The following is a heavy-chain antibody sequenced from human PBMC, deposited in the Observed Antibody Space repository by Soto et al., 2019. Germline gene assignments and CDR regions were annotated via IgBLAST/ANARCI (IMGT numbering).Heavy chain of an antibody. D-gene: IGHD3-22*01. CDR2: IIPIFGTA. V-gene: IGHV1-69*01. Sequence: QVQLVQSGAEVKKPGSSVKVSCKASGGTFSSYAISWVRQAPGQGLEWMGGIIPIFGTANYAQKVQGRVKITADESTSTAYMELSSLRSEDTAVYYCARDLKRYYDSSGYGYYYYGMDVWGQGTTVTVSS. CDR3: ARDLKRYYDSSGYGYYYYGMDV. CDR1: GGTFSSYA. J-gene: IGHJ6*02.